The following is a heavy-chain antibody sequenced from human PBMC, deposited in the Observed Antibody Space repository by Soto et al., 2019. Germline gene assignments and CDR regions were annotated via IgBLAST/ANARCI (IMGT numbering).Heavy chain of an antibody. CDR1: GGSISSYY. Sequence: SETLSLTCTVSGGSISSYYWSWIRQPPGKGLEWIGYIYDSGITNCNPSLKSRVTISVDRSKNQFSLKVSSVTAADTAVYYCARGHGAGCSSTSCYGRYYYMDVWGKGTTVTVSS. V-gene: IGHV4-59*01. CDR2: IYDSGIT. CDR3: ARGHGAGCSSTSCYGRYYYMDV. D-gene: IGHD2-2*01. J-gene: IGHJ6*03.